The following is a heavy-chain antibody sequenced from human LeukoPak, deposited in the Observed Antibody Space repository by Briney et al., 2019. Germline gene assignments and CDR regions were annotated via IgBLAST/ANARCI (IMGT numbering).Heavy chain of an antibody. Sequence: GGSLRLSCAGAGFTFRNYHMFWVRQAPGKGLEWVSSISGSGSHKDYADSVKGRFAISRDSAKNSMSLQMNNLRAEDTAVYYCARDGDQLGWAFDYWGQGTLVTVSS. CDR2: ISGSGSHK. V-gene: IGHV3-21*01. D-gene: IGHD2-21*01. CDR1: GFTFRNYH. CDR3: ARDGDQLGWAFDY. J-gene: IGHJ4*02.